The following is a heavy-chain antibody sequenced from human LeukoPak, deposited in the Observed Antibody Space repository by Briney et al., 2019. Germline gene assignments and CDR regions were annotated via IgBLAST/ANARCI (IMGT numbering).Heavy chain of an antibody. CDR2: IKTETDGGPT. D-gene: IGHD3-3*01. CDR3: TWSGLKIES. Sequence: GGSLRLSCAASGFTFSNGWMSWVRRAPRKGLEWVAQIKTETDGGPTDYAAPVKGRFTISRDDSKNMLFLQMNSLKTEDTATYYCTWSGLKIESWGQGTLVTVSS. CDR1: GFTFSNGW. V-gene: IGHV3-15*01. J-gene: IGHJ4*02.